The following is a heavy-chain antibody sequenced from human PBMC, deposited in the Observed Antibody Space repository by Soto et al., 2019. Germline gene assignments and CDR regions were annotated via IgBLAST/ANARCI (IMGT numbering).Heavy chain of an antibody. CDR1: GGTFSSYA. Sequence: SVKVSCKASGGTFSSYAISWVRQAPGQGLEWMGRIIPILGIANYAQKFQGRVTITADKSTSTAYMELSSLRSEDTAVYYCAGVYCSSTSCYLEDYWGQGTLVTVSS. D-gene: IGHD2-2*01. CDR2: IIPILGIA. V-gene: IGHV1-69*04. CDR3: AGVYCSSTSCYLEDY. J-gene: IGHJ4*02.